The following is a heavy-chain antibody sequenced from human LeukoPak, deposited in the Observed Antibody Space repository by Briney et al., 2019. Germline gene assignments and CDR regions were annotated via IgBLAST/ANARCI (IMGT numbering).Heavy chain of an antibody. Sequence: SETLSLTCAVYGGSFSGYYWSWIRQPPGKGLEWIGEINHSGSTNYNPSLKSRVTISVDTSKNQFSLKLSSVTAADTAVYYCASGSSGGSCYSRVHAGWFDPWVQGTLVTVSS. CDR1: GGSFSGYY. J-gene: IGHJ5*02. V-gene: IGHV4-34*01. D-gene: IGHD2-15*01. CDR2: INHSGST. CDR3: ASGSSGGSCYSRVHAGWFDP.